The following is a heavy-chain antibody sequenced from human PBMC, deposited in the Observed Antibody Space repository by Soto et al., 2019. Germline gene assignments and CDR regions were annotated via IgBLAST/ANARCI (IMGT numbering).Heavy chain of an antibody. Sequence: SDTLSLTCAVYGGSFSGYYWSWIRQPPGKGLEWIGEINHSGSTNYNPSLKSRVTISVDTSKNQFSLKLSSVTAADTAVYYCARGRVAARPRAFDYWGQGTLVTVSS. CDR1: GGSFSGYY. CDR2: INHSGST. D-gene: IGHD6-6*01. V-gene: IGHV4-34*01. CDR3: ARGRVAARPRAFDY. J-gene: IGHJ4*02.